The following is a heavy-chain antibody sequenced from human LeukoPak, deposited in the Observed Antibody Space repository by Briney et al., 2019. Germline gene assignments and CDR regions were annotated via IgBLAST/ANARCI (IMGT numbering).Heavy chain of an antibody. Sequence: GGSLRLSCAASGFTFSSYSMNWVRQAPGKGLEWVSYISSSSSTIYYADSVKGRFTIFRDNAKNSLYLQMNSLRAEDTAVYYCARGLSGGWYSNYFDYWGQGTLVTVSS. V-gene: IGHV3-48*04. CDR1: GFTFSSYS. J-gene: IGHJ4*02. D-gene: IGHD6-19*01. CDR3: ARGLSGGWYSNYFDY. CDR2: ISSSSSTI.